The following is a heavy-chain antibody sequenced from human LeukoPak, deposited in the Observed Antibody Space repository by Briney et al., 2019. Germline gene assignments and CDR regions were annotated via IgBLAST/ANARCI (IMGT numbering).Heavy chain of an antibody. CDR3: ARGSYYYDTSGYYY. Sequence: PSETLSLTCTVSGGSISSSSYYWGWIRQPPGKGLEWIGSIYYSGSTYYNPSLKSRVTISVDTSKNQFSLKLSSVTAADTAVYYCARGSYYYDTSGYYYWGQGTLVTVSS. J-gene: IGHJ4*02. D-gene: IGHD3-22*01. CDR2: IYYSGST. CDR1: GGSISSSSYY. V-gene: IGHV4-39*07.